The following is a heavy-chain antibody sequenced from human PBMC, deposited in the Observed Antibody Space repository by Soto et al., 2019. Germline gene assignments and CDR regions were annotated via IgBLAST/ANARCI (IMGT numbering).Heavy chain of an antibody. CDR3: AKVSRKGSAIDFDY. CDR1: GYTFSNYD. V-gene: IGHV1-8*01. Sequence: QVQLVQSGAEVKKPGASVNVSCKASGYTFSNYDMNWVRQATGQGPEWIGWVNPNNGDTGYAQKFQGRVTLTTDISTTTAYMELTSLRSEDTAIYYCAKVSRKGSAIDFDYWGQGTLITVSS. CDR2: VNPNNGDT. J-gene: IGHJ4*02. D-gene: IGHD3-10*01.